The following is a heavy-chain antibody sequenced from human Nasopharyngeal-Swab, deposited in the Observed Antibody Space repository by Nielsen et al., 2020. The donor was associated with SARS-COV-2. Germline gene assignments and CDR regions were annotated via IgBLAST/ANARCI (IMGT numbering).Heavy chain of an antibody. V-gene: IGHV3-48*04. J-gene: IGHJ4*02. CDR3: AREDKGQWLVPGSFDY. D-gene: IGHD6-19*01. CDR1: GFTFSSYS. CDR2: ISSSSSTI. Sequence: GESLKISCAASGFTFSSYSMNWVRQAPGKGLEWVSYISSSSSTIYYADSVKGRFTISRDNAKNSLYLQMNSPRAEDTAVYYCAREDKGQWLVPGSFDYWGQGTLVTVSS.